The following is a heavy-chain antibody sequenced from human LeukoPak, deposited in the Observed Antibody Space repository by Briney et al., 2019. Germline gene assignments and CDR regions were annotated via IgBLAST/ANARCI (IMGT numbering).Heavy chain of an antibody. D-gene: IGHD6-13*01. CDR3: ARTYSSSWYPHFDY. J-gene: IGHJ4*02. CDR2: IYTSGST. Sequence: PSETLSLTCTVSGGSISSYYWSWIWQPAGKGLEWIGRIYTSGSTNYNPSLKSRVTISVDTSKNQFSLKLSSVTAADTAVYYCARTYSSSWYPHFDYWGQGTLVTVSS. CDR1: GGSISSYY. V-gene: IGHV4-4*07.